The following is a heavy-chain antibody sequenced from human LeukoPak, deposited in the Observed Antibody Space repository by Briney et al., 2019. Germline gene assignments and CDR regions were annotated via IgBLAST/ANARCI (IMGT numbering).Heavy chain of an antibody. Sequence: ASVKVSCKASGYTFTSYDINWVRQATGQGLEWMGWMNPNSGNTGYAQKFQGRVTMTRNTSISTAYMELSSLRSGDTAVYYCASAYCGGDCYPNYGMDVWGQGTTVTVSS. V-gene: IGHV1-8*01. CDR2: MNPNSGNT. CDR3: ASAYCGGDCYPNYGMDV. D-gene: IGHD2-21*02. CDR1: GYTFTSYD. J-gene: IGHJ6*02.